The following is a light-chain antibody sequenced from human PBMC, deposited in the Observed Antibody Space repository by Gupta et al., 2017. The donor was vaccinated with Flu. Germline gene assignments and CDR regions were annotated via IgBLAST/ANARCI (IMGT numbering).Light chain of an antibody. Sequence: PSSLSASVGDRVTITCRASQKIKTDLGWYQQRPGKDPKRLIYAASTLQTGVPSRFSGSGSGTEFTLASSSLQPEDFATYYCLQHNVYPWTFGQGTKVEIK. V-gene: IGKV1-17*01. CDR1: QKIKTD. J-gene: IGKJ1*01. CDR2: AAS. CDR3: LQHNVYPWT.